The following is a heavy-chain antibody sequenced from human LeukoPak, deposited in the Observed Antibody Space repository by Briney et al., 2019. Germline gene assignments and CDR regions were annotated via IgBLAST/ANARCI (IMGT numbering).Heavy chain of an antibody. V-gene: IGHV4-59*12. J-gene: IGHJ6*03. CDR3: ARGATRRSFGEDYYYYMDV. CDR1: GGSISSYY. CDR2: IYYSGST. D-gene: IGHD3-10*01. Sequence: SETLSLTCTVSGGSISSYYWSWIRQPPGKGLEWIGYIYYSGSTSYNPSLKSRVTISVDTSKNQFSLKLSSVTAADTAVYFCARGATRRSFGEDYYYYMDVWGKGTTVTVSS.